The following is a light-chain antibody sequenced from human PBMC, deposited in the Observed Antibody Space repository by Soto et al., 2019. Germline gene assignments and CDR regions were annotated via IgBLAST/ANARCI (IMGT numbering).Light chain of an antibody. CDR3: QQYGSSPT. V-gene: IGKV3-20*01. J-gene: IGKJ4*01. CDR1: QSVSSSY. CDR2: DAS. Sequence: EIVLRQSPGTLSLSPGERATLSCRASQSVSSSYLAWYQQKPGQAPRLLIYDASNRATGIPDRFSGSGSGTDFTLTISRLEPEDFAVYYCQQYGSSPTFGGGTKVDI.